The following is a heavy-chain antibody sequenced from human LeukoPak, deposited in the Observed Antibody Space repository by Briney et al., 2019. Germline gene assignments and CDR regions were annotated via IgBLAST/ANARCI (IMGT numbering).Heavy chain of an antibody. J-gene: IGHJ3*02. CDR2: INGDGSTT. V-gene: IGHV3-74*01. CDR1: GFTFSSYW. CDR3: ARAVAGTNALDI. Sequence: GGSLRLSCAASGFTFSSYWMHWVRQAPGKGLVWVSRINGDGSTTTYAGSVKGRFTISRDNAKNTLYLQMNSVRAEDTAVYYCARAVAGTNALDIWGQGTLVTVSS. D-gene: IGHD6-19*01.